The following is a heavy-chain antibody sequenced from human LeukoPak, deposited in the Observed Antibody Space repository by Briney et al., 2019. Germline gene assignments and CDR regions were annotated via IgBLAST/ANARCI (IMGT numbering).Heavy chain of an antibody. V-gene: IGHV4-59*01. J-gene: IGHJ5*01. CDR1: GGSISSYL. CDR3: ARGHPFDS. CDR2: IYHSGST. Sequence: PSETLSLTCTVSGGSISSYLWTWIRQPPGKGLEWIGYIYHSGSTIYNPSLNNRVTISVDTSKNQFSLKLTSVTAADTAVYYCARGHPFDSWGQGTLVTVSS.